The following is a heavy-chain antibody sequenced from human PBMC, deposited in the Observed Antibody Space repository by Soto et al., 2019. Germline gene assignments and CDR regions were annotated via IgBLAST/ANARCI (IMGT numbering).Heavy chain of an antibody. CDR1: GGSISSSSYY. D-gene: IGHD5-12*01. J-gene: IGHJ4*02. CDR3: ARHDTMAVATIFDY. Sequence: QLQLQESGPGLVKPSETLSLTCTVSGGSISSSSYYWGWIRQPPGKGLEWIGSIYYSGSTYYNPSLTSRVTISVDTSKNQFSLKLSSVTAADTAVYYCARHDTMAVATIFDYWGQGTLVTVSS. CDR2: IYYSGST. V-gene: IGHV4-39*01.